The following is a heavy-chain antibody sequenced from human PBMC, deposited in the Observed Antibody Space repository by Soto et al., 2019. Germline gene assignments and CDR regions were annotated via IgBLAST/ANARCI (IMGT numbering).Heavy chain of an antibody. CDR1: GGSFSGYY. D-gene: IGHD2-21*02. Sequence: SETLSLTCAVYGGSFSGYYWSWIRQPPGKGLEWIGEINHSGSTNYNPSLKSRVTISVDKSKNQFSLKLSSVTAADTAVYYCARLAYCGGDCYSAGGYWGQGTLVTVSS. CDR3: ARLAYCGGDCYSAGGY. J-gene: IGHJ4*02. CDR2: INHSGST. V-gene: IGHV4-34*01.